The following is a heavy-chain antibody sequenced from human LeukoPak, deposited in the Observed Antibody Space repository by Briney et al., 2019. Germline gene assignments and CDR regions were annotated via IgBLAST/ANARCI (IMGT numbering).Heavy chain of an antibody. V-gene: IGHV3-30*02. Sequence: GGSLRLSCAASGFTFSSYGMHWVRQAPGKGLEWVAFIRYDGSNKYYAVSVKGRFTISRDNSKNTLYLQMNSLRAEDTAVYYCAKDERSGSYPGWFDPWGQGTLVTVSS. J-gene: IGHJ5*02. CDR1: GFTFSSYG. D-gene: IGHD1-26*01. CDR3: AKDERSGSYPGWFDP. CDR2: IRYDGSNK.